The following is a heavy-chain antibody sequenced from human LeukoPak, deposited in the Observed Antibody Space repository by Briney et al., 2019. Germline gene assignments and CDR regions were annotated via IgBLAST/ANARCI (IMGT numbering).Heavy chain of an antibody. J-gene: IGHJ3*02. D-gene: IGHD5-12*01. Sequence: GGSLRLSCAASGFTFNDYTMYWVRQAPGKGLEWVSSISSSSSYVYYADSVKGRFTISRDNAKNSLYLQMNSLRAEDTAVYYCARDSRGLSSAFDIWGQGTMVTVSS. V-gene: IGHV3-21*01. CDR1: GFTFNDYT. CDR3: ARDSRGLSSAFDI. CDR2: ISSSSSYV.